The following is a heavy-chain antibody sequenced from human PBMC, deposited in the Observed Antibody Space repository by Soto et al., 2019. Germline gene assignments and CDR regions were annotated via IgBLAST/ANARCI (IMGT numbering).Heavy chain of an antibody. Sequence: PSDTLSLSSGVCGACLRIGVYAGSWFRRPPGKALEWIAYVYYGGTASYNPSLKSRVTISVDSSKNQFSLTVKSVTAADTAAYLCARGHTQLRGVFDFWGRGTQVTVSS. CDR3: ARGHTQLRGVFDF. CDR1: GACLRIGVYA. CDR2: VYYGGTA. D-gene: IGHD2-2*01. V-gene: IGHV4-30-2*01. J-gene: IGHJ4*02.